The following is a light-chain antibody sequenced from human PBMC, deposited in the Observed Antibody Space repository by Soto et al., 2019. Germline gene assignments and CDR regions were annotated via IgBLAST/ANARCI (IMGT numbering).Light chain of an antibody. V-gene: IGLV2-14*01. CDR2: DVS. CDR3: SLYTSSSTLLYV. J-gene: IGLJ1*01. Sequence: QSALTLPASVSGSPGQSITISCTGTSSDVGGYNYVSWYQQHPGKAPKLMIYDVSNRPSGVSNRFSGSKSGNTAPLTMSGLLAEDESVYYRSLYTSSSTLLYVFGSGTKLTVL. CDR1: SSDVGGYNY.